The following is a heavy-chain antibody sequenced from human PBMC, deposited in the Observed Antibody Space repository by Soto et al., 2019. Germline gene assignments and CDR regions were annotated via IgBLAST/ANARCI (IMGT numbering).Heavy chain of an antibody. CDR2: IYYSGST. Sequence: QLQLQESGPGLVKPSETLSLPCTVPGGSISSGSYSWGWIRQPPGKGLEWIGSIYYSGSTYYNPSLKSRVTISVDTSKNQFSLKLSSVTAADTAVYYCASQVVAATPNYYFDYWGQGTLVTVSS. CDR3: ASQVVAATPNYYFDY. J-gene: IGHJ4*02. D-gene: IGHD2-15*01. CDR1: GGSISSGSYS. V-gene: IGHV4-39*01.